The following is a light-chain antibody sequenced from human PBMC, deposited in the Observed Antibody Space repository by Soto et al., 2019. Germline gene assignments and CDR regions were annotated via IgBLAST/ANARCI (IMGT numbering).Light chain of an antibody. CDR2: AAS. J-gene: IGKJ1*01. CDR3: QQYYSYST. V-gene: IGKV1-8*01. Sequence: AIRMIQSPSSLSASTGDRVTITCRASQGISSYLAWYQQKPGKAPKLLIYAASTLQSGVPSRFSGSGSGTDFTLTISCLQSEDFATYYCQQYYSYSTFGQGTKV. CDR1: QGISSY.